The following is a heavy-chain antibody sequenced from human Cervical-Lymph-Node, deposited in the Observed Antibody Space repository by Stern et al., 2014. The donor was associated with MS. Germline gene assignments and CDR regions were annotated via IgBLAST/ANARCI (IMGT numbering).Heavy chain of an antibody. CDR2: INPRGGST. J-gene: IGHJ4*02. Sequence: VHLVESGAEVKKPGASVKVSCKASGYTFTSYYMHWVRQAPGQGLEWMGIINPRGGSTSYAQKFQGRVTMTRDTSTSTVYMELSSLRSEDTAVYYCARDVRWRNCGGDCFDYWGQGTLVTVSS. CDR3: ARDVRWRNCGGDCFDY. CDR1: GYTFTSYY. V-gene: IGHV1-46*03. D-gene: IGHD2-21*01.